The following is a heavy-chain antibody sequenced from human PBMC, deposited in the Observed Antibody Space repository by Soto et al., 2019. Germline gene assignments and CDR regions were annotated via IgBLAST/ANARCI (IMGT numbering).Heavy chain of an antibody. D-gene: IGHD2-21*01. CDR2: IYYSGST. CDR3: ASGVDRGDYYYGMDV. J-gene: IGHJ6*02. V-gene: IGHV4-31*03. CDR1: GGSISSVGYY. Sequence: QVQLQESGPGLVKPSQTLSLTCTVSGGSISSVGYYWSWIRQHPGKGLEWIGYIYYSGSTYYNPSLKIRVNIAVDTSKNELSLNLSSVTAADPAVYYCASGVDRGDYYYGMDVWGQGTTVTGSS.